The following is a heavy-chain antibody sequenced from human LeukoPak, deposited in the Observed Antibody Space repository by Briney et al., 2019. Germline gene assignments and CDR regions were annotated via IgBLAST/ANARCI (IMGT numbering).Heavy chain of an antibody. D-gene: IGHD5-24*01. CDR2: IRYDGSNK. CDR1: GFTFSSYG. CDR3: AKDLGRNGYNSEPFDY. Sequence: GGSLRLSCAASGFTFSSYGMHWVRQAPGKGLEWVAFIRYDGSNKYYADSVKGRFTISRDNSKNTLYLQMNSLRAEDTAVYYCAKDLGRNGYNSEPFDYWGQGTLVTVSS. V-gene: IGHV3-30*02. J-gene: IGHJ4*02.